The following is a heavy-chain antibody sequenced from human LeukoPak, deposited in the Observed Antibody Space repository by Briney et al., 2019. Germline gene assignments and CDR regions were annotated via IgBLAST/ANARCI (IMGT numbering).Heavy chain of an antibody. V-gene: IGHV7-4-1*02. CDR3: AGDQLNYDYSSSFDY. Sequence: RASVKVSCKASGYTFTSYAMNWVRQAPGQGLEWMGWINTNTGNPTYAQGFTGRFVFSLDTSVSTAYLQISSLKAEDTAVYYCAGDQLNYDYSSSFDYWGQGTLVTVSS. J-gene: IGHJ4*02. CDR1: GYTFTSYA. D-gene: IGHD6-13*01. CDR2: INTNTGNP.